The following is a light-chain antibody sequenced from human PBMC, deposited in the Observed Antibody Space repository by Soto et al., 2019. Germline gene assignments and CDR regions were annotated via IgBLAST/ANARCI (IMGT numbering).Light chain of an antibody. CDR2: DAS. Sequence: DLQMTQSPSTLSASVGDRVTISCRASPSISSWLAWYQQKPGKAPKFLIYDASSLESGVPSRFSGSGSGTEFSLTISSLQPDDFATYYCQQYNSYLTFGGGTKVEIK. V-gene: IGKV1-5*01. CDR1: PSISSW. CDR3: QQYNSYLT. J-gene: IGKJ4*01.